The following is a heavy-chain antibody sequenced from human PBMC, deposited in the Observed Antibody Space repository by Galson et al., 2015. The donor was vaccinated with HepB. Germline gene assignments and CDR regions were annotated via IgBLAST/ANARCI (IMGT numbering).Heavy chain of an antibody. D-gene: IGHD3-10*01. Sequence: SLRLSCAASGFIVSSNYMSWVRQAPGKGLEWVSVIYSGGSTYYADSVKGRLTISRDNSKNTLYLQMNSLRAEDTAVYYCARLGPMVRGKFPYYFDYWGQGTLVTVSS. CDR1: GFIVSSNY. CDR2: IYSGGST. J-gene: IGHJ4*02. V-gene: IGHV3-53*01. CDR3: ARLGPMVRGKFPYYFDY.